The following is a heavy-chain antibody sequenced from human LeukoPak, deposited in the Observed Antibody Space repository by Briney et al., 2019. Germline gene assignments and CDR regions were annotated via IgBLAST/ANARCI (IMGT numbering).Heavy chain of an antibody. Sequence: ASVKVSCKASEYTFTGYYIHWVRQAPGQGPEWMGWISPDSGGTNYAQKFQGRVTVTGASSINTVYMELSGLRFDDTAVYYCARDSIRGVRLLDYWGQGTLVTVSS. J-gene: IGHJ4*02. V-gene: IGHV1-2*02. CDR1: EYTFTGYY. CDR2: ISPDSGGT. CDR3: ARDSIRGVRLLDY. D-gene: IGHD3-3*01.